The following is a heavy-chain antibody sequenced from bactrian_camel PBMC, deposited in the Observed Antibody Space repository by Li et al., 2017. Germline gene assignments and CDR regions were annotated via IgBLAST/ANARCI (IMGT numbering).Heavy chain of an antibody. CDR1: RYLFSGSFC. Sequence: HVQLVESGGGLVQTGGSLRLSCAASRYLFSGSFCMGWFRQAPGKEREGVATIDGSGRTNYADSVKGRFTISRDNPKNTLYLQLTSLKSEDTALYYFVTEGFTHWGQGTQVTVS. D-gene: IGHD1*01. CDR3: VTEGFTH. J-gene: IGHJ4*01. CDR2: IDGSGRT. V-gene: IGHV3S53*01.